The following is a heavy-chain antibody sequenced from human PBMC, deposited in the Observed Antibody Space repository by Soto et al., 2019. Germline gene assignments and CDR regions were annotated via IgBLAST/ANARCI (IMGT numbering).Heavy chain of an antibody. Sequence: QVQLVQSGAEVKKPGSSVKVSCKASGGTFSSYAISWVRQAPGQGLEWMGGINPIFGTANYAQKFQGRVTITADESTSTAYMDRSSLRSEDTAVYYCASDSMYGSWNEVNYCFDYWGQGTLVTVST. CDR2: INPIFGTA. CDR1: GGTFSSYA. CDR3: ASDSMYGSWNEVNYCFDY. V-gene: IGHV1-69*01. D-gene: IGHD1-1*01. J-gene: IGHJ4*02.